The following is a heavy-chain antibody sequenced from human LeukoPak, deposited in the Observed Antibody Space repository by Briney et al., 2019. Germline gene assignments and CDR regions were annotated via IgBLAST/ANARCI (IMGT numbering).Heavy chain of an antibody. CDR3: ARQDSSSPFDP. D-gene: IGHD6-13*01. J-gene: IGHJ5*02. CDR1: GASFSGYS. V-gene: IGHV4-34*01. CDR2: INHSGST. Sequence: SETLSLTCAVYGASFSGYSWRWIRQPPGKGLEWIGEINHSGSTNYNPSLKSRVTISVDTSKNHFSLKLSSVTAADTAVYYCARQDSSSPFDPWGQGTLVTVSS.